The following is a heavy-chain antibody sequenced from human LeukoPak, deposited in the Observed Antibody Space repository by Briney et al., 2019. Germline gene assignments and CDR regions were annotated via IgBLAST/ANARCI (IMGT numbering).Heavy chain of an antibody. V-gene: IGHV1-18*01. CDR2: ISAYNGNT. J-gene: IGHJ4*02. CDR1: GYTFSIYS. Sequence: ASVKVSCKASGYTFSIYSIAWVRQAPGQGLEWMGLISAYNGNTHYAQKVQGRVTMTTDTSTSTVYMELSSLRSDDTAVYYCARAGYRYGYLGYFDYWGQGTPVTVSS. D-gene: IGHD5-18*01. CDR3: ARAGYRYGYLGYFDY.